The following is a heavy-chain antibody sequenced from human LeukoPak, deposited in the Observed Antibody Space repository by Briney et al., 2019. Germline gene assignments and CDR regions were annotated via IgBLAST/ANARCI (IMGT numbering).Heavy chain of an antibody. CDR3: ARSTWGSRRYYYYGMDV. J-gene: IGHJ6*02. D-gene: IGHD7-27*01. V-gene: IGHV3-66*02. CDR2: IYSGGST. CDR1: GFTVSSNY. Sequence: GGSLRLSCAASGFTVSSNYMSWVRQAPGKGLEWVSVIYSGGSTYYADSVKGRFTISRDNSKNTLYLQMNNLRAEDTAVYYCARSTWGSRRYYYYGMDVWGQGTTVTVSS.